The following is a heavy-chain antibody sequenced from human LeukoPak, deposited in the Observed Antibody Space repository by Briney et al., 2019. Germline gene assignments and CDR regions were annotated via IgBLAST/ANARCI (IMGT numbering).Heavy chain of an antibody. D-gene: IGHD1-26*01. CDR2: IYYSGST. CDR3: ATTTIRLGY. Sequence: SETLSLICTVSGGSISSRSNYWGWIRQPPGKGLESIGSIYYSGSTYYNPSFKSRVTISVDTSKNQFSLKLSSVTAADTAVYYCATTTIRLGYWGQGTLVTVSS. CDR1: GGSISSRSNY. V-gene: IGHV4-39*07. J-gene: IGHJ4*02.